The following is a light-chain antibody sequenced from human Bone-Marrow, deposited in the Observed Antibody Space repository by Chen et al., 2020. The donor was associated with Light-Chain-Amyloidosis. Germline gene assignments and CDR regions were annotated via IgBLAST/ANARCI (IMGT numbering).Light chain of an antibody. CDR3: QSADSSGTYEVI. CDR1: DLPTKY. J-gene: IGLJ2*01. CDR2: RDT. Sequence: SYELKQPPSVSVSPGQTARITCSGDDLPTKYAYWYQQKPGQAPVLVIHRDTERPSGISERFSGSSSGTTATLTISGVQAEDEADNHCQSADSSGTYEVIFGGGTKLTVL. V-gene: IGLV3-25*03.